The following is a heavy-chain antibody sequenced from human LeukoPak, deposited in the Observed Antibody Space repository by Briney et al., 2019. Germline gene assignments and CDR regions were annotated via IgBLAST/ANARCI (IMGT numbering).Heavy chain of an antibody. D-gene: IGHD6-13*01. CDR2: VYYSGST. CDR3: AGGDSSTWYSKHFDY. Sequence: KPSETLSLTCTVSGGSISSSSYYWGWIRQPPGKGLEWIGGVYYSGSTNYNPSLKSRVTISVDTSKNQFSLKLSSVTAADTAVFYCAGGDSSTWYSKHFDYWGRGTLVTVSS. J-gene: IGHJ4*02. V-gene: IGHV4-39*01. CDR1: GGSISSSSYY.